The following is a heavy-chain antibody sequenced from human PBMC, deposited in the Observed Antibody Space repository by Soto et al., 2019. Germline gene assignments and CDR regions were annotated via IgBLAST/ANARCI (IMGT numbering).Heavy chain of an antibody. J-gene: IGHJ3*02. Sequence: PGGSLRLSCAASGFTFSSYAMHWVRQAPGKGLEWVAVISYDGSNKYYADSVKGRFTISRDNSKNTLYLQMNSLRAEDTAVYYCARDLVVVVAAILRSGAFDIWGQGTMVTVSS. CDR2: ISYDGSNK. CDR1: GFTFSSYA. V-gene: IGHV3-30-3*01. D-gene: IGHD2-15*01. CDR3: ARDLVVVVAAILRSGAFDI.